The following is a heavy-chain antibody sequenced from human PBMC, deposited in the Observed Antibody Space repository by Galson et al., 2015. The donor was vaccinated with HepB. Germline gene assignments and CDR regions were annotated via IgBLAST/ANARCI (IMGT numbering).Heavy chain of an antibody. D-gene: IGHD1-26*01. V-gene: IGHV1-18*01. J-gene: IGHJ5*02. CDR2: ISAYNGNT. CDR3: ARDAVPIVGATMDVVWFDP. Sequence: SVKVSCKASGYTFTSYGISWVRQAPGQGLEWMGWISAYNGNTNYAQKLQGRVTMTTDTSTSTAYMELRSLRSDDTAVYYCARDAVPIVGATMDVVWFDPWGQGTLVTVSS. CDR1: GYTFTSYG.